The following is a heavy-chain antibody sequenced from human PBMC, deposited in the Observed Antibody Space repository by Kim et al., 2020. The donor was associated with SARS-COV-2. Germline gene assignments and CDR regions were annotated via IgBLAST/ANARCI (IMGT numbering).Heavy chain of an antibody. CDR2: IYSGGSST. D-gene: IGHD2-15*01. V-gene: IGHV3-23*03. CDR1: GFTFSSYA. J-gene: IGHJ5*02. Sequence: GGSLRLSCAASGFTFSSYAMSWVRQAPGKGLEWVSVIYSGGSSTYYADSVKGRFTISRDNSKNTLYLQMNSLRAEDTAVYYCAKDSILFQVGRSMVAGGFDPWGQGTLVTVSS. CDR3: AKDSILFQVGRSMVAGGFDP.